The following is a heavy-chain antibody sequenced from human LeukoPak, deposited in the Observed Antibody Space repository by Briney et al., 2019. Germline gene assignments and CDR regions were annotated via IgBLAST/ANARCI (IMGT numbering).Heavy chain of an antibody. V-gene: IGHV4-4*07. CDR2: IYTSGST. Sequence: PSETLSLTCTVSGGSISCYYWSWIRQPAGKGLEWIGRIYTSGSTNYNPSLKSRVTMSVDTSKNQFSLKLSSVTAADTAVYYCARDYSGYDWDWYFDLWGRGTLVTVSS. D-gene: IGHD5-12*01. CDR3: ARDYSGYDWDWYFDL. J-gene: IGHJ2*01. CDR1: GGSISCYY.